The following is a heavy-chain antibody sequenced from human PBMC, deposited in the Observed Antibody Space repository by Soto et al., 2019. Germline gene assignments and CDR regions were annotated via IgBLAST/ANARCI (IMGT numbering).Heavy chain of an antibody. J-gene: IGHJ4*02. V-gene: IGHV1-69*01. CDR2: IIPIFGTA. Sequence: QVQLVQSGAEVKKPGSSVKVSCKASGGTFSSYAISWVRQAPGQGLEWMGGIIPIFGTANYAQKFQGRVTIAADESTSTADMELSSLRSEDTAVYYCARSIAARRLLYYWGQGTLVTVSS. CDR1: GGTFSSYA. CDR3: ARSIAARRLLYY. D-gene: IGHD6-6*01.